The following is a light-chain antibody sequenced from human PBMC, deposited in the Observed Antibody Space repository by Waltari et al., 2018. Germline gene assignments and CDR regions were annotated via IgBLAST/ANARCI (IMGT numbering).Light chain of an antibody. CDR2: DAS. V-gene: IGKV3-11*01. Sequence: EIVLTQSPATLSLSPGQRGTSSCRASQSVGGNLAWYQQKPGQAPRLLIYDASNRATGIPARFSGSGSGTDFTLTISSLEPEDFAVYYCQQRRTWPSITFGQGTRLEI. CDR3: QQRRTWPSIT. J-gene: IGKJ5*01. CDR1: QSVGGN.